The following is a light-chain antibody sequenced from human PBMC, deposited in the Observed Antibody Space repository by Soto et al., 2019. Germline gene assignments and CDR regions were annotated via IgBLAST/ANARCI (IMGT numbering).Light chain of an antibody. V-gene: IGKV3-15*01. Sequence: EIVMTQSPATLSVSPGERATLSCRASQSVRSNLAWYQQKPGQAPSLLIYGASTRATGIPARFSGSGSGTEFTLTISSLQSEDFAVYYCQQYNNWLTFGGGTKVEIK. J-gene: IGKJ4*01. CDR2: GAS. CDR1: QSVRSN. CDR3: QQYNNWLT.